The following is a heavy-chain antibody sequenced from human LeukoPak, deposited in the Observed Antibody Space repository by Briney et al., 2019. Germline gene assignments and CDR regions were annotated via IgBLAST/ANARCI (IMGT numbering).Heavy chain of an antibody. V-gene: IGHV3-23*01. D-gene: IGHD2-15*01. Sequence: GGSLRLSCAASGFTFSSYAMSWVRQAPGKGLEWVSAISGSGGSTYYADSVKGRFTISRDNSKNTLYLQMNSLRAEDTAVYYCAKLVVEVAATRPSNNWFDPWGQGTLVTVSS. J-gene: IGHJ5*02. CDR1: GFTFSSYA. CDR2: ISGSGGST. CDR3: AKLVVEVAATRPSNNWFDP.